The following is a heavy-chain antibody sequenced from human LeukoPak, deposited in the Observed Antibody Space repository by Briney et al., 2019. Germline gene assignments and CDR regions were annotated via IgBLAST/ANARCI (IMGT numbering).Heavy chain of an antibody. V-gene: IGHV3-23*01. D-gene: IGHD3-22*01. J-gene: IGHJ4*02. CDR2: ISGSGGST. CDR3: AKDQYDSSGFDY. CDR1: GFTFSSYA. Sequence: GGSLRLSCAASGFTFSSYAMSWVRQAPGKGLEWVSAISGSGGSTYYADSVKGRFTISRDNSKNTLYLQMNSLRADDTAVYYCAKDQYDSSGFDYWGQGTLVTVSS.